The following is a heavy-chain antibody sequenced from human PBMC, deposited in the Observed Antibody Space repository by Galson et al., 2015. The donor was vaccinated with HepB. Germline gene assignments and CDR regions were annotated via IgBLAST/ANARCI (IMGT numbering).Heavy chain of an antibody. CDR3: ASRYFDY. Sequence: SVKVSCKASGYTFPSYAMHWVRQAPGQRLEWMGWINGVNGDTKYSQNFQGRVTITRDTSATTAYMELTTLTPADTAVYYCASRYFDYWGQGTLVTVSS. J-gene: IGHJ4*02. V-gene: IGHV1-3*01. CDR2: INGVNGDT. CDR1: GYTFPSYA.